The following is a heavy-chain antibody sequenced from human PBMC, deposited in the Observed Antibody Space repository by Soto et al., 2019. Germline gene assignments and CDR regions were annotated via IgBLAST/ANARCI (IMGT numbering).Heavy chain of an antibody. CDR3: ARDFFSGGCCYDY. Sequence: QVQLVESGGGVVQAGRSLRLSCAASGFTFSSYGFHWVRQAPGKGLVWVAVIWYDGSNKYYADSVKGRFTISRDNSKNTLYLQMSSLRADDTSVYYCARDFFSGGCCYDYWGQGTLVTVSS. CDR1: GFTFSSYG. D-gene: IGHD2-15*01. CDR2: IWYDGSNK. J-gene: IGHJ4*02. V-gene: IGHV3-33*01.